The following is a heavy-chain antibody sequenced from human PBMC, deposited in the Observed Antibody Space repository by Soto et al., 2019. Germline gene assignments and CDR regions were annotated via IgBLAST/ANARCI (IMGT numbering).Heavy chain of an antibody. Sequence: PSETLSLTITVSGGSISSGGYYWSWIRQHPGKGLEWIGYIYYSGSTYYNPSLKSRVTISVDTSKNQFSLKLSSVTAADTAVYYCARDRKYYYGSGSYSEAGYYYYYGMDVWGQGTTVTVSS. CDR3: ARDRKYYYGSGSYSEAGYYYYYGMDV. J-gene: IGHJ6*02. CDR1: GGSISSGGYY. V-gene: IGHV4-31*03. CDR2: IYYSGST. D-gene: IGHD3-10*01.